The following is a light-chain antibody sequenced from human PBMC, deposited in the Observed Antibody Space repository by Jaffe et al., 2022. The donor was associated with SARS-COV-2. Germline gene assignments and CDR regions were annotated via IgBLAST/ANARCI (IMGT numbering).Light chain of an antibody. V-gene: IGLV2-8*01. J-gene: IGLJ1*01. CDR2: EVS. CDR3: SSYAGNGDCV. CDR1: SSDVGAFNY. Sequence: QSALTQPPSASGSPGQSVTISCSGTSSDVGAFNYVSWYQQHPGKAPKLMIYEVSKRPSGVPDRFSGSKSDNTASLTVSGLQAEDEADYYCSSYAGNGDCVFGTGTKVTVL.